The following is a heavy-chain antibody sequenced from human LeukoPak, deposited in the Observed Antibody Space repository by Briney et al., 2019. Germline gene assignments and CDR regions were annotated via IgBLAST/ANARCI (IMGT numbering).Heavy chain of an antibody. CDR3: ARDRGLRFLEWLSFDY. CDR2: ISSSGSTI. Sequence: PGGSLRLSCAASGFTFSSYEMNWVRQAPGKGLKWVSYISSSGSTIYYADSVKGRFTISRDNAKNSLYLQMNSLRAEDTAVYYCARDRGLRFLEWLSFDYWGQGTLVTVSS. D-gene: IGHD3-3*01. V-gene: IGHV3-48*03. J-gene: IGHJ4*02. CDR1: GFTFSSYE.